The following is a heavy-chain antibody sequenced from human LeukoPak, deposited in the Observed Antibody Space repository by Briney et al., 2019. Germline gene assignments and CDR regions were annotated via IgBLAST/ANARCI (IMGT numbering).Heavy chain of an antibody. Sequence: GGSLRLSCAASGFTFNSYEMNWVRQAPGKGLEWVSYINSGGGAIYYADSVKGRFTISRDNDKNSLYLQMNSLRADDTAVYYCARGGSYVHYWGQGTLVTVSS. CDR3: ARGGSYVHY. CDR1: GFTFNSYE. CDR2: INSGGGAI. V-gene: IGHV3-48*03. J-gene: IGHJ4*02. D-gene: IGHD1-26*01.